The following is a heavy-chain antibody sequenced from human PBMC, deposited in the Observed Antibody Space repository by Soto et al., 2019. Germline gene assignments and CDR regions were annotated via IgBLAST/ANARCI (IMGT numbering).Heavy chain of an antibody. CDR3: AVQGYGDFDY. CDR1: GASIGTNNW. Sequence: QVQLQESGPGLVEPSGTLSLTCAVSGASIGTNNWWSWVRQPPGKGLEWIGEVYHSGTTNCNPSLKSRVTISIDNSKNQFSLRLNSMTAAETAGYYCAVQGYGDFDYWSQGTLVTVSS. D-gene: IGHD2-15*01. V-gene: IGHV4-4*02. J-gene: IGHJ4*02. CDR2: VYHSGTT.